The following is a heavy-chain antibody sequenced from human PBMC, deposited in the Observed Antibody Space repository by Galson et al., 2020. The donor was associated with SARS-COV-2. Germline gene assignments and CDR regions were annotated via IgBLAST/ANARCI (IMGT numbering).Heavy chain of an antibody. V-gene: IGHV4-39*07. CDR3: VSVDEAFDP. CDR1: GGSIRSDTYY. Sequence: SETLSLTCTVSGGSIRSDTYYWGWIRQPPGKGLEWLGSVDHRGNTYRNPSHKSRLTLSVDTSHNHFSLNLASVTAADTAVYFCVSVDEAFDPWGQGTLVTVSS. CDR2: VDHRGNT. J-gene: IGHJ5*02.